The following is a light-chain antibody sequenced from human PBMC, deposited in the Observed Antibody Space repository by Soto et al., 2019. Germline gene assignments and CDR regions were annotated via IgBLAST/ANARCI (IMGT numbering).Light chain of an antibody. CDR1: SSDIGIYKY. J-gene: IGLJ1*01. CDR2: EVT. V-gene: IGLV2-14*01. CDR3: SSDTTGRTRV. Sequence: QSVLTQPASVSGSPGQSIAISCTGSSSDIGIYKYVSWYQQHPGKVPKLIIYEVTNRPSGVSNRFSGSKSGNTASLTISGLQAEDEADYYCSSDTTGRTRVFGPGTKLTVL.